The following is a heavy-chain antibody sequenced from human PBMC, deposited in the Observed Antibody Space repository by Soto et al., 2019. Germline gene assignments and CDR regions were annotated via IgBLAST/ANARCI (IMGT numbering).Heavy chain of an antibody. D-gene: IGHD3-22*01. V-gene: IGHV3-64D*06. CDR1: GFTFSTYA. CDR2: ISSSGGST. J-gene: IGHJ6*02. CDR3: AREGRYYDSGGMDF. Sequence: GGSLRLSCSASGFTFSTYAIHWVRQAPGKGLEYVSAISSSGGSTYYADSVKGRFTISRDNSKNTLYLQMSSLRVEDTAVYYCAREGRYYDSGGMDFWGHLPTLTVSS.